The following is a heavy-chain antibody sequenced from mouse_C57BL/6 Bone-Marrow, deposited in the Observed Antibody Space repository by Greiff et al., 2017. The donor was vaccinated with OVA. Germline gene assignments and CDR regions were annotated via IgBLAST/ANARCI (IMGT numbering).Heavy chain of an antibody. J-gene: IGHJ4*01. CDR2: ISDGGSYT. CDR3: ARGAMDY. CDR1: GFTFSSYA. Sequence: EVQRVESGGGLVKPGGSLKLSCAASGFTFSSYAMSWVRQTPEKRLEWVATISDGGSYTYYPDNVKGRFTISRDKAKNNLYLQMSHLKSEDTAMYYCARGAMDYWGQGTSVTVSS. V-gene: IGHV5-4*01.